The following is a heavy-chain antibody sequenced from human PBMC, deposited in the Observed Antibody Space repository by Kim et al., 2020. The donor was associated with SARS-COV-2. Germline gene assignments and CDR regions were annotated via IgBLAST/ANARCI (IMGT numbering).Heavy chain of an antibody. Sequence: GGSLRLSCAASGFTFSNAWMSWVRQAPGKGLEWVGRIKSKTDGGTSDYAAHVKGRFTISRDDSKNTLYLKMNSLKTEDTDVYYSTTRTYSRKGDAFDIWGPGTMVTVSS. V-gene: IGHV3-15*01. D-gene: IGHD1-26*01. CDR1: GFTFSNAW. J-gene: IGHJ3*02. CDR2: IKSKTDGGTS. CDR3: TTRTYSRKGDAFDI.